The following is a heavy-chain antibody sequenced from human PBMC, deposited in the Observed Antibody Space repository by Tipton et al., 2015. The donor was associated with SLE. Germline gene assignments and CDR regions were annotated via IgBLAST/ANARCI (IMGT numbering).Heavy chain of an antibody. CDR2: ISSSSSTI. V-gene: IGHV3-48*01. Sequence: SLRLSCAASGFTFSNYSMNWVRQAPGKGLEWVSYISSSSSTIYYADSVKGRFTISRDNAKNSLYLQMNSLRAEDTAVYYCARWDKQQLEYGMDVWGQGTTVTVSS. CDR3: ARWDKQQLEYGMDV. J-gene: IGHJ6*02. CDR1: GFTFSNYS. D-gene: IGHD6-13*01.